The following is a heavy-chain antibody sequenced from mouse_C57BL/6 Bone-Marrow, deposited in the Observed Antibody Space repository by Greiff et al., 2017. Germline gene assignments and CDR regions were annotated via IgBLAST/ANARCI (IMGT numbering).Heavy chain of an antibody. Sequence: EVMLVESGGGLVQPGESLKLSCESNEYEFPSHDMSWVRKTPEKRLELVAAINSDGGSTYYPDTMERRVIISRDNTKQTLYLQMSSLRSADTSLYYCARQVPTVVAARAYWGQGTLVTVSA. J-gene: IGHJ3*01. V-gene: IGHV5-2*01. CDR2: INSDGGST. CDR3: ARQVPTVVAARAY. CDR1: EYEFPSHD. D-gene: IGHD1-1*01.